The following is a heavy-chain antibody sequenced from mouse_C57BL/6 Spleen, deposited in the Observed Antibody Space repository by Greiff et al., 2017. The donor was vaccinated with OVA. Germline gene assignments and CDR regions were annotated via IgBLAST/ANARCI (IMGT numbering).Heavy chain of an antibody. CDR3: ARWGYYGSSPMDY. CDR1: GYTFTSYW. CDR2: IDPSSGGT. J-gene: IGHJ4*01. D-gene: IGHD1-1*01. V-gene: IGHV1-72*01. Sequence: QVQLQQPGAELVKPGASVKLSCKASGYTFTSYWMHWVKQRPGRGLEWIGRIDPSSGGTKYNEKFKSKATLTVDKPSSTAYMQLSSLTSEDSAVYYCARWGYYGSSPMDYWGQGTSVTVSS.